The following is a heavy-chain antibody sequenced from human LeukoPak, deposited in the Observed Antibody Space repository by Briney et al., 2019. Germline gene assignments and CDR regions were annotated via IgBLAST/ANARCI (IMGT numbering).Heavy chain of an antibody. CDR2: INHSGST. D-gene: IGHD3-3*01. CDR3: ARGGRITIFGVVTDAFDI. Sequence: SETLSLTCAVYGVSFSGYYWSWIRQPPGKGLEWIGEINHSGSTNYNPSLKSRVTISVDTSKNQFSLKLSSVTAADTAVYYCARGGRITIFGVVTDAFDIWGQGTMVTVSS. CDR1: GVSFSGYY. J-gene: IGHJ3*02. V-gene: IGHV4-34*01.